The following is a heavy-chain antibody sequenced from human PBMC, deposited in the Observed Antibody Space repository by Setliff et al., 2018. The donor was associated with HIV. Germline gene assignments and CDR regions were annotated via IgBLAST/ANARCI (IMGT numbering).Heavy chain of an antibody. J-gene: IGHJ4*02. CDR2: INHSGST. V-gene: IGHV4-34*01. Sequence: PSETLSLTCAVYGESFSAYYWSWIRQPPGKGLEWIGQINHSGSTNYNPSLKTRVSISIDTSKNQFSLKLTSVTAADSAVYYCARLRRSSGWSFDYWAQGTLVT. D-gene: IGHD6-19*01. CDR3: ARLRRSSGWSFDY. CDR1: GESFSAYY.